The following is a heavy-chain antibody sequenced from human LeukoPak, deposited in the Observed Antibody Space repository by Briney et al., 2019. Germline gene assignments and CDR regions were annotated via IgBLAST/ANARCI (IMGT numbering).Heavy chain of an antibody. CDR3: ATASGWSYYFDS. CDR1: GDSISSNNYY. CDR2: VYYSGTT. Sequence: SETLSLTCTASGDSISSNNYYWGWIRQPPGKGLEWIGNVYYSGTTYYNPSLKSRVTISDDTSKNQFSLTLTSVTAADTAVYYCATASGWSYYFDSWGQGTLVTVSS. V-gene: IGHV4-39*01. J-gene: IGHJ4*02. D-gene: IGHD6-19*01.